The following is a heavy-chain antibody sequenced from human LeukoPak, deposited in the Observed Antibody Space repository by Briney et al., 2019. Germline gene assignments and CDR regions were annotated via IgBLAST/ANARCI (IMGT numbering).Heavy chain of an antibody. D-gene: IGHD2-15*01. CDR2: IFSGGGT. V-gene: IGHV3-66*01. J-gene: IGHJ3*02. Sequence: PGGSLRLSCAASGFTFRDYEMNWVRQAPGKGLEWVSLIFSGGGTYYADSVKGRFTISRDNSKNTLFLQMNSLRAEDTAVYYCARGGVVYPDSFDIWGRGTMVTVSS. CDR3: ARGGVVYPDSFDI. CDR1: GFTFRDYE.